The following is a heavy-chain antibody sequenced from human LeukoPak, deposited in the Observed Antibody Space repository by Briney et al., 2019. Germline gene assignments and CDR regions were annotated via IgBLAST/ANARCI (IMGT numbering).Heavy chain of an antibody. CDR3: ARAYSRGVTDY. CDR1: GYTFTSYG. J-gene: IGHJ4*02. D-gene: IGHD2-15*01. CDR2: ISAYNGNT. V-gene: IGHV1-18*01. Sequence: ASVKVSCKASGYTFTSYGISWVRQAPGQGLEWMGWISAYNGNTNYAQKFQGRVTMTRDTSISTAYMELSRLRSDDTAVYYCARAYSRGVTDYWGQGTLVTVSS.